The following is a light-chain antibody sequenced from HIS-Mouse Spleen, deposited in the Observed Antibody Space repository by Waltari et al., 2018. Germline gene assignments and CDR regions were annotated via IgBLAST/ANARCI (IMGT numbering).Light chain of an antibody. CDR3: QVWDSSSDHPWV. Sequence: SYVLTQPPSVSVAPGQTARITCGGNNIGSKSGHWYQQKPGRAPVLVVYEDSDRPSGIPEGFSGANSGNTATLTISRVEAGDEADYYCQVWDSSSDHPWVFGGGTKLTVL. V-gene: IGLV3-21*02. CDR2: EDS. CDR1: NIGSKS. J-gene: IGLJ3*02.